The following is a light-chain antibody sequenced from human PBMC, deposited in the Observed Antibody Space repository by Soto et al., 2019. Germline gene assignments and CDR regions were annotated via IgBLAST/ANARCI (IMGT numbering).Light chain of an antibody. J-gene: IGLJ1*01. CDR2: DVS. CDR3: CSYAGSYSDF. V-gene: IGLV2-11*01. Sequence: QSSLTPPRSVSGSPGQSVTISCTGTSSDVGGYNYVSWYQEQPGKAPKLMIYDVSKRPSGVSDRFSGSKSGNTASLTISGLQAEDEADYYCCSYAGSYSDFFGTATKVTVV. CDR1: SSDVGGYNY.